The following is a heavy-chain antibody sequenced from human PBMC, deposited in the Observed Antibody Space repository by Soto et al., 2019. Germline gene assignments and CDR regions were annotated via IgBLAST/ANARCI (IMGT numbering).Heavy chain of an antibody. V-gene: IGHV1-46*01. J-gene: IGHJ6*02. CDR2: INPSGGST. D-gene: IGHD4-17*01. Sequence: ASVKVSCKASGYTFTSYYMHWVRQAPGQGLEWMGIINPSGGSTSYAQKFQGRVTMTRDTSTSTVYMELSSLRSEDTAVYYCARDHTVTKKPGYYYYGMDVWGQGTTVTVSS. CDR3: ARDHTVTKKPGYYYYGMDV. CDR1: GYTFTSYY.